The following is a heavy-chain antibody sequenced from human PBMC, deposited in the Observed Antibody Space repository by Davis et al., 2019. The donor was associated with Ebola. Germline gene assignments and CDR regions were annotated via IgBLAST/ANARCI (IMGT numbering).Heavy chain of an antibody. D-gene: IGHD4-17*01. Sequence: PVGSLRLSCAASGFTFSSYWMSWVRQAPGKGLEWVANIKQDGSEKYYVDSVKGRFTISRDNAKNSLYLQMNSLRAEDTAVYYCAKDLVGFAYGDYYFDYWGQGTLVTVSS. CDR2: IKQDGSEK. J-gene: IGHJ4*02. CDR3: AKDLVGFAYGDYYFDY. CDR1: GFTFSSYW. V-gene: IGHV3-7*01.